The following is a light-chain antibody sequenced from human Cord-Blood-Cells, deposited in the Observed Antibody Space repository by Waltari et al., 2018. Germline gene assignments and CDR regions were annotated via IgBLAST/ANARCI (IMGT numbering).Light chain of an antibody. CDR2: DVS. CDR3: SSYTSSSTLV. V-gene: IGLV2-14*01. Sequence: QSAPTQPAPVSGSPGQSITISCTGTSSDAGGYNHDSWYQQHPVKAPKLMIYDVSKRPSGVSTRFSGSKSGNTASLTISGLQAEDEADYYCSSYTSSSTLVFGGGTKLTVL. J-gene: IGLJ3*02. CDR1: SSDAGGYNH.